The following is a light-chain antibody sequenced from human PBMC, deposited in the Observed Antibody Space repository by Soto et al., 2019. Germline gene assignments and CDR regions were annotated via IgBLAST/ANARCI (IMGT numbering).Light chain of an antibody. V-gene: IGKV3-15*01. J-gene: IGKJ1*01. CDR1: QSVSSN. Sequence: EIVMTQSPATLSVSPGERATLSCRASQSVSSNLAWYQQKPGQAPRLLIYGASTRATGIPARFSGSGSGTEFTLAISRLQSEDFAVYYCQKYNNWPPMAFGQGTNVEIK. CDR3: QKYNNWPPMA. CDR2: GAS.